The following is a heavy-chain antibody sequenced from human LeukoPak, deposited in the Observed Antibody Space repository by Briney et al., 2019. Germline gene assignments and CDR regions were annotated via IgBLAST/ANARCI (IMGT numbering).Heavy chain of an antibody. D-gene: IGHD5-18*01. J-gene: IGHJ5*02. CDR3: AKDVGYSYGLNWFDP. V-gene: IGHV4-39*07. Sequence: SETLSLTCTVSGGSISSSSYYWGWIRQPPGKGLEWIGIIYYSGSTYYNPSLKSRVTISVDTSKNQFSLKLSSVTAADTAVYYCAKDVGYSYGLNWFDPWGQGTLVTVSS. CDR1: GGSISSSSYY. CDR2: IYYSGST.